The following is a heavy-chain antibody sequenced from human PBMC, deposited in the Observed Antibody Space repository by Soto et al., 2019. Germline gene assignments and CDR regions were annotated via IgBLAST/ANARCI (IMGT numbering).Heavy chain of an antibody. Sequence: EVQLVESGGGLIQPGGSLKLSCAASGFTVGNHYMSWVRQAPGKGLEWVSLIYSTGTTKYADSVKGRFTVTRDNAKNTLYLQMHRPSAEDTAVYYCAKDGRGSGSHYNSFGYWGQGTLVTVSS. V-gene: IGHV3-53*01. J-gene: IGHJ4*02. CDR1: GFTVGNHY. D-gene: IGHD3-10*01. CDR3: AKDGRGSGSHYNSFGY. CDR2: IYSTGTT.